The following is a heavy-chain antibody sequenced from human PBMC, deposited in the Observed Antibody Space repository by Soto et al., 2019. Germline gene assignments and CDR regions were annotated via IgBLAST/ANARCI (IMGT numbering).Heavy chain of an antibody. D-gene: IGHD5-18*01. CDR3: ARQGCYGRRPYHPLWF. CDR2: VYYSGTT. J-gene: IGHJ4*02. Sequence: PSEPLSLTCTVSCGSVSSTDYYWGWIRQSPGKGLEWIGSVYYSGTTYYNSSLKSRLTISVETSNNQFSLKLSSVSAADTAVYYCARQGCYGRRPYHPLWFRGQGTLVNVSS. CDR1: CGSVSSTDYY. V-gene: IGHV4-39*01.